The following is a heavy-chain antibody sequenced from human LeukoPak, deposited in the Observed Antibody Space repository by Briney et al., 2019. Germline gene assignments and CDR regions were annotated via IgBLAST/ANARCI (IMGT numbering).Heavy chain of an antibody. CDR1: GFTFGGYW. CDR2: VNSDGSST. V-gene: IGHV3-74*01. D-gene: IGHD3-9*01. J-gene: IGHJ4*02. Sequence: GGSLRLSCAASGFTFGGYWMYWVRQAPGKGLVWVSRVNSDGSSTAYAGSVKGRFIISRDNAKGTLYLQMNSLTVEDTAVYYCVRDSTRYVPDYWGQGTLVTVSS. CDR3: VRDSTRYVPDY.